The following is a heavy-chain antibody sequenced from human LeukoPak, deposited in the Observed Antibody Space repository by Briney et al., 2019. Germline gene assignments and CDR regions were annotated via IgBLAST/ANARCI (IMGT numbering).Heavy chain of an antibody. J-gene: IGHJ6*02. CDR2: IYSAGST. CDR3: ARVSSTSPYFYGLDV. D-gene: IGHD2-21*01. V-gene: IGHV3-53*01. CDR1: GFTVGSNY. Sequence: PGGSLRLSCAVSGFTVGSNYMSWVRQAPGKGLEWVSVIYSAGSTYYADSVKGRFTISRDKSKKILFLQMNSLRVEDTAVYYCARVSSTSPYFYGLDVWGQGTTVTVSS.